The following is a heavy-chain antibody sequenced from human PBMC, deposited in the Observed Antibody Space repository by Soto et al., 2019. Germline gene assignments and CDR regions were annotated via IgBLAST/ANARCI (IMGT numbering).Heavy chain of an antibody. J-gene: IGHJ4*02. CDR1: GGSISSYY. V-gene: IGHV4-59*01. CDR2: IYYSGST. Sequence: QVQLQESGPGLVKPSETLSLTCTVSGGSISSYYWSWIRQPPGKGLEWIGYIYYSGSTNYNPSLRSRVTISVDTSKNQFSLKLRSVTAADTAVYYCAREDSGGSWWFDYWGQGTLVTVSS. CDR3: AREDSGGSWWFDY. D-gene: IGHD2-15*01.